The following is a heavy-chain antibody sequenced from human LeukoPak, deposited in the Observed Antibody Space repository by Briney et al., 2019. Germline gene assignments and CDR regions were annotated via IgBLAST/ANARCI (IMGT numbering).Heavy chain of an antibody. D-gene: IGHD3-10*01. V-gene: IGHV3-30-3*01. CDR3: ARVLSHATRVLGEKVDY. CDR1: GFTFSSYA. J-gene: IGHJ4*02. Sequence: GGSLRLSCAASGFTFSSYAMHWVRQAPGKGLEWVAVISYDGSNKYYADSVKGRFTISRDNSKNTLYLQMNSLRAEDTAVYYCARVLSHATRVLGEKVDYWGQGTLVTVSS. CDR2: ISYDGSNK.